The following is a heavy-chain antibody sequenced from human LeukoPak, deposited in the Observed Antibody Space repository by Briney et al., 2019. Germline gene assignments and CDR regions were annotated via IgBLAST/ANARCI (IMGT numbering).Heavy chain of an antibody. Sequence: GGSLRLSCAASGFTFSSYAMSWVRQAPGKGLGWVSAISGSGGSTYYADSVKGRFTISRDNSKNTLYLQMNSLRAEDTAVYYCAKDRRLYYYDSSGYYFPDAFDIWGQGTMVTVSS. CDR3: AKDRRLYYYDSSGYYFPDAFDI. CDR2: ISGSGGST. J-gene: IGHJ3*02. D-gene: IGHD3-22*01. CDR1: GFTFSSYA. V-gene: IGHV3-23*01.